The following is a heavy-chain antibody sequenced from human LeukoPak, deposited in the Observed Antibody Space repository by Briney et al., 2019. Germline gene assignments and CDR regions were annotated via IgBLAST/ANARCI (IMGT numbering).Heavy chain of an antibody. V-gene: IGHV4-39*07. Sequence: SETLSLTCTVSGGSISSSSYYWGWIRQPPGKGLEWIGSIYYSGSTYYNPSLKSRVTISVDTSKNQFSLKLSSVTAADTAVYYCARDGGWPQSTYYFDYWGQGTLVTVSS. J-gene: IGHJ4*02. CDR3: ARDGGWPQSTYYFDY. CDR1: GGSISSSSYY. D-gene: IGHD5-24*01. CDR2: IYYSGST.